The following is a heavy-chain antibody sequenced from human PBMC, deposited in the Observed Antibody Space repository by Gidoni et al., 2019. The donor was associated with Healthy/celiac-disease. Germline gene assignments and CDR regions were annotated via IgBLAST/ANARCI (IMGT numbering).Heavy chain of an antibody. J-gene: IGHJ3*02. Sequence: QVQLQESGPGLVKPSETLSLTCTVAGGSISSYDWSWIRQPPGKGLEWIGYIYSSGGTNYNPSLKSRVTISVDTSKNQFSLKLSSVTAADTAVYYCARDSGYDTAFDIWGQGTMVTVSS. CDR1: GGSISSYD. D-gene: IGHD5-12*01. V-gene: IGHV4-59*01. CDR3: ARDSGYDTAFDI. CDR2: IYSSGGT.